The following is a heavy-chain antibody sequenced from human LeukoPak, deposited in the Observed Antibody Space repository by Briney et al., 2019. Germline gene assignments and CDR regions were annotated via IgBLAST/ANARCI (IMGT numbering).Heavy chain of an antibody. CDR3: VRGGYRGFDYEY. J-gene: IGHJ4*02. Sequence: GGSLRLSCAASDFTFNTYWMHWVRQVPGKGLLWVSRINSDGSVTDYADAVKGRFTISRDNAKSSLYLQMNSLRAEDTAVYYCVRGGYRGFDYEYWGQGTLVTVSS. V-gene: IGHV3-74*01. D-gene: IGHD5-12*01. CDR2: INSDGSVT. CDR1: DFTFNTYW.